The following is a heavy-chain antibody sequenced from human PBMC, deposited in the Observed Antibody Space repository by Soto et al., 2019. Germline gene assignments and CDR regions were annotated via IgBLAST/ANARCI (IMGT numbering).Heavy chain of an antibody. CDR1: GYIFTSYG. D-gene: IGHD4-17*01. CDR2: ISAHNGKT. Sequence: QAHLVQSGPEVKKPGASVKVSCKGSGYIFTSYGIAWVRQAPGQGLEWMGWISAHNGKTEYAQKFQGRVTVTRDTSTSTAYLEPRCLRSDDTALYYCARGRYGDYWGQGALVTVSS. J-gene: IGHJ4*02. CDR3: ARGRYGDY. V-gene: IGHV1-18*01.